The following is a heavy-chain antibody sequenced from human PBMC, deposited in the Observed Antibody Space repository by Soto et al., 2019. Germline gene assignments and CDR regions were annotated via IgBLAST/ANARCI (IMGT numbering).Heavy chain of an antibody. V-gene: IGHV3-21*02. CDR1: GFTFSSYS. CDR2: ISSTSSYI. J-gene: IGHJ4*02. CDR3: ARDPSYFDF. Sequence: EVQLVESGGGLVKPGGSLRLSYAASGFTFSSYSMNWVRQAPGKGLEWVSSISSTSSYIYYADSVRGRFTISRDNAKNSLHLQLNSLRAEDTAVYYCARDPSYFDFWGQGTLVTVSS.